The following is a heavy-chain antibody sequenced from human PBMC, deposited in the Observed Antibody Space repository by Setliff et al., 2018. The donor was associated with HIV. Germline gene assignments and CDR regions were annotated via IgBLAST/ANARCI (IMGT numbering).Heavy chain of an antibody. V-gene: IGHV4-4*02. D-gene: IGHD1-26*01. CDR2: IYHIGST. J-gene: IGHJ4*02. CDR1: GDSISSTNW. Sequence: PSETLSLTCSVSGDSISSTNWWSWVRQPPGKGLEWIGEIYHIGSTTYNPSLKSRVTILVDKSKNQFSLKLCSVTAADTAVYYCAGGPGTTSIDYWAQGTLVTVSS. CDR3: AGGPGTTSIDY.